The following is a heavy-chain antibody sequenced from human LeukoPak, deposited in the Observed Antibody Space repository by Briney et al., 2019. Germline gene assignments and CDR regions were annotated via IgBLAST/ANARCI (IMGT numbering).Heavy chain of an antibody. CDR2: IWHDGTDQ. CDR1: GFTFS. CDR3: ARDGNWASVS. J-gene: IGHJ5*02. D-gene: IGHD7-27*01. Sequence: GGSLRLSCVGSGFTFSVHWVRQVPGKGLERPTFIWHDGTDQHYADSVRGRFTISRDTSKNTVYLQMNSLRPEDTALYYCARDGNWASVSWGQGTLVTVSS. V-gene: IGHV3-30*02.